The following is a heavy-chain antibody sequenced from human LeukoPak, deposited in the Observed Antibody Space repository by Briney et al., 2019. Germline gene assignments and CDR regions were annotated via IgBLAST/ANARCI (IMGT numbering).Heavy chain of an antibody. Sequence: GGSLRLSCEASGFGVSSNYINWVRQAPGKGLEWVSAISGSGGSTYYADSVKGRFTISRDNSKNTLYLQMNSLRAEDTAVYYCAKVGYSSDYWGQGTLVTVSS. D-gene: IGHD6-13*01. J-gene: IGHJ4*02. V-gene: IGHV3-23*01. CDR3: AKVGYSSDY. CDR2: ISGSGGST. CDR1: GFGVSSNY.